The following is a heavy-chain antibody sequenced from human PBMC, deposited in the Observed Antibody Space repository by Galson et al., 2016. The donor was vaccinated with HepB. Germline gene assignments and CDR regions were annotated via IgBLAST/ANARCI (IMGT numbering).Heavy chain of an antibody. CDR1: GRSLTELS. V-gene: IGHV1-24*01. CDR2: FDPESDET. J-gene: IGHJ3*02. Sequence: SVKVSCKVSGRSLTELSIHWVRQAPGKGLEWMGGFDPESDETLFAQKFQGRVTVTEDKSEYTAFMEVNSLTSHEPAVYFCACPLDETTTYYDDALDIWGQGTMVIVSS. CDR3: ACPLDETTTYYDDALDI. D-gene: IGHD3-3*01.